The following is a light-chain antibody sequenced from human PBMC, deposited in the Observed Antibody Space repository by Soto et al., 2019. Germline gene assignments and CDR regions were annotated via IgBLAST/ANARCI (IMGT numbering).Light chain of an antibody. Sequence: QSVLTPPPSVSGAPGQRVTISCTGSSSNIGADYDVHWYQPLPGTAPKLFIYGNSNRPSGVPDRFSGSKSGTSASLAITGLQAEDEADYYCQSYDSSLSGCVFGTGTKLTVL. J-gene: IGLJ1*01. CDR1: SSNIGADYD. V-gene: IGLV1-40*01. CDR2: GNS. CDR3: QSYDSSLSGCV.